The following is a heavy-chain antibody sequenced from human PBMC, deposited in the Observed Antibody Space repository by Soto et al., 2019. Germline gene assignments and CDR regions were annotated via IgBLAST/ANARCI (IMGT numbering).Heavy chain of an antibody. D-gene: IGHD3-16*01. CDR3: GRGLFTGDY. Sequence: QVQLVQSGAEVKKPGASVKVSCKASGYTFTSSYIHWVRQAPGQGLEWMAIINPLGGSTNYAQQFQGRGTVTIDTSASTVYMELISLRSEDTAVYYCGRGLFTGDYWGQGTLVTVSS. CDR1: GYTFTSSY. CDR2: INPLGGST. J-gene: IGHJ4*02. V-gene: IGHV1-46*03.